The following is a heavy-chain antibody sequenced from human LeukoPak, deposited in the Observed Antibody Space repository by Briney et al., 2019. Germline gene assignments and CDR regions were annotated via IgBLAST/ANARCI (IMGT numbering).Heavy chain of an antibody. D-gene: IGHD6-6*01. CDR2: ISGSGGST. CDR3: AKDTRIAARPGDGFDY. J-gene: IGHJ4*02. V-gene: IGHV3-23*01. Sequence: GGSLRLSCAASGFTFSSYAMSWVRQAPGKGLEWVSAISGSGGSTYYADSVKGQFTISRDNSKNTLYLQMNSLRAEDTAVYYCAKDTRIAARPGDGFDYWGQGTLVTVSS. CDR1: GFTFSSYA.